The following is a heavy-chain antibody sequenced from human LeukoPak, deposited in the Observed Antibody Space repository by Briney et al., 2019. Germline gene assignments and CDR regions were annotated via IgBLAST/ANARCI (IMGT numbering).Heavy chain of an antibody. Sequence: GGSLRLYCAASGFNFSDYYMSWIRQAPGKGLEWVSYICDSGRTIYYADSVKGRFTISRDNAKNSVYLQMNNLRAEDTDVYYCARDRLGDYDHSGYYDKWGQGTLVTVSS. V-gene: IGHV3-11*01. D-gene: IGHD3-22*01. CDR2: ICDSGRTI. J-gene: IGHJ4*02. CDR3: ARDRLGDYDHSGYYDK. CDR1: GFNFSDYY.